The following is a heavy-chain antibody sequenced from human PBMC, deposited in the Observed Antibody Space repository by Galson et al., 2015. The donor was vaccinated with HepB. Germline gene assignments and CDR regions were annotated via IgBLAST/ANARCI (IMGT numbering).Heavy chain of an antibody. J-gene: IGHJ6*03. V-gene: IGHV1-46*01. CDR2: INPSGGST. CDR1: GYTFTSYY. CDR3: ARGAYSYGPSHVDYYMDV. D-gene: IGHD5-18*01. Sequence: SVKVSCKASGYTFTSYYVHWVRQAPGQGLEWMGIINPSGGSTSYAQKFQGRVTMTRDTSTSTVYMELSSLRSEDTAVYYCARGAYSYGPSHVDYYMDVWGKGTTVTVSS.